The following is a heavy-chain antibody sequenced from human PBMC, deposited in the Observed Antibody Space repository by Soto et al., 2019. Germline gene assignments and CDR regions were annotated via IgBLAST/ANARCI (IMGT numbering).Heavy chain of an antibody. CDR1: GFTFSSYG. CDR2: ISYDGSNK. D-gene: IGHD1-26*01. CDR3: AKDVVVGATPGLGDYYYYYGMDV. V-gene: IGHV3-30*18. Sequence: QVQLVESGGGVVQPGRSLRLYCEASGFTFSSYGMHWVRQAPGKGLAWVAVISYDGSNKYYADSVKGRFTISRDNSKNTLYRQMNSLRAEDTAVDYCAKDVVVGATPGLGDYYYYYGMDVWGQGTTVTVSS. J-gene: IGHJ6*02.